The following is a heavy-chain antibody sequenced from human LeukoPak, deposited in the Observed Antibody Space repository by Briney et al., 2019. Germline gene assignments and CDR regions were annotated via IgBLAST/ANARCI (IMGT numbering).Heavy chain of an antibody. V-gene: IGHV4-59*01. Sequence: SETLSLTCTVSGGSISSYYWSWIRQPPGKGLEWIGYIYYSGTTNYNPSLKSRVTISVDTSKNQFSPKLSSVTAADTAVYYCARVQVVPAATQHFDYWGQGTLVTVSS. CDR2: IYYSGTT. CDR1: GGSISSYY. J-gene: IGHJ4*02. D-gene: IGHD2-2*01. CDR3: ARVQVVPAATQHFDY.